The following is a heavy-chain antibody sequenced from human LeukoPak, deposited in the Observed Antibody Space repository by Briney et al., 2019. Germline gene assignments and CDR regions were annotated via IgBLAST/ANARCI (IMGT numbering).Heavy chain of an antibody. CDR1: GGSISSYY. CDR3: ARVAPSSGYYLFDY. CDR2: IYYSGST. J-gene: IGHJ4*02. V-gene: IGHV4-59*01. D-gene: IGHD3-22*01. Sequence: PSETLSLTCTVSGGSISSYYWSWIRQPPGKGLEWIGYIYYSGSTNYNPSLKSRVTISVDTSKNQFSLKLSSVTAADTAVYYCARVAPSSGYYLFDYRGQGTLVTVSS.